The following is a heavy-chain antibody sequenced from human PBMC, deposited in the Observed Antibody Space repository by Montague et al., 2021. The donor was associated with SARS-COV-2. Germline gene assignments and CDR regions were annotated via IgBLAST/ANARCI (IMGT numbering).Heavy chain of an antibody. CDR1: SGSIISSGYY. CDR2: IYYSGTT. J-gene: IGHJ4*02. Sequence: SETLSLTCSVSSGSIISSGYYWGWIRQPPGKELEWIGNIYYSGTTYYNPSLQSRGTISVDTSENHLSLRLSSVTAADTAVYFCARGMIRGVITPFDYWGQGSQVTVSS. CDR3: ARGMIRGVITPFDY. D-gene: IGHD3-10*01. V-gene: IGHV4-39*02.